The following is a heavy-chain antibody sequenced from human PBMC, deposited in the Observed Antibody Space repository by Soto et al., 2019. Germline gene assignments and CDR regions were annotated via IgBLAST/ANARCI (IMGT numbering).Heavy chain of an antibody. CDR3: ARGVFSGYYGSGSYYSGIYGMDV. CDR2: INHSGST. CDR1: GGSFSGYY. D-gene: IGHD3-10*01. J-gene: IGHJ6*02. V-gene: IGHV4-34*01. Sequence: PSETLSLTGAVYGGSFSGYYWSWISQPPGKGLEWIGEINHSGSTNYNPSLKRRVTISVDTSKNQFSLKLSSVTAADTAVYYCARGVFSGYYGSGSYYSGIYGMDVWGQGTTVTVSS.